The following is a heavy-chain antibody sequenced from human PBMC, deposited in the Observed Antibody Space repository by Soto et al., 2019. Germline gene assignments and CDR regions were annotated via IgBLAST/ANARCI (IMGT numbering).Heavy chain of an antibody. J-gene: IGHJ3*01. CDR2: IHSDGSST. CDR1: GFTFSIYW. Sequence: EVTLVESGGGLVQPGGSLRLSCAVSGFTFSIYWMHWVRQAPGKGLVHVSRIHSDGSSTSYADSVKGRFTVSRDNAKNTLYRQMNSLSAEDTAVYYCARGIPPYAFDVWGQGTMVTVSS. CDR3: ARGIPPYAFDV. V-gene: IGHV3-74*01.